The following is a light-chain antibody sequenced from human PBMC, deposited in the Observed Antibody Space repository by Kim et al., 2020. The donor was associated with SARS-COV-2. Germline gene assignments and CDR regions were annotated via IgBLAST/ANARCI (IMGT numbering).Light chain of an antibody. J-gene: IGLJ2*01. CDR1: SLRSYY. CDR2: GKD. V-gene: IGLV3-19*01. CDR3: NSRVSNDYVV. Sequence: SSELTQDPAVSVALGQTVRITCQGDSLRSYYATWYQQKPGQAPKVVIYGKDNRPSGVPDRFSGSSSGNTAYLTITGTQAGDEADYYCNSRVSNDYVVFGGGTQLTVL.